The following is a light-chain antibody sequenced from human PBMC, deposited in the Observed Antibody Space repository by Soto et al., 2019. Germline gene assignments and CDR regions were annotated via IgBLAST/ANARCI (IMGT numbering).Light chain of an antibody. J-gene: IGLJ1*01. CDR2: GNS. CDR3: QSYDSRLSGYV. Sequence: QSVLTQPPSVSGAPGQRVTISCTGSSSNIGAGYDVNWYQQLPGAAPKFLIYGNSHRPSGVPDRFSGSKSGTSASLAITGLQAEDEADYYCQSYDSRLSGYVFGTGTKVTVL. V-gene: IGLV1-40*01. CDR1: SSNIGAGYD.